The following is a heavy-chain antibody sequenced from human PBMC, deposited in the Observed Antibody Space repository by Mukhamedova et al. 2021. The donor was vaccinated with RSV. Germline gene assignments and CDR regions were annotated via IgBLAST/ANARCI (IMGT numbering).Heavy chain of an antibody. J-gene: IGHJ4*02. D-gene: IGHD2-2*01. V-gene: IGHV3-23*01. CDR3: AKDDIVVVPAAIHERPFDY. Sequence: VSAISGSGGSTYYADSVKGRFTISRDNSKNTLYLQMNSLRAEDTAVYYCAKDDIVVVPAAIHERPFDYWGQGTLVTVSS. CDR2: ISGSGGST.